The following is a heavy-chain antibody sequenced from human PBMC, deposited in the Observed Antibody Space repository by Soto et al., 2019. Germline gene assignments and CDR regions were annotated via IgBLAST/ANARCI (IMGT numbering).Heavy chain of an antibody. CDR2: IYYSGST. J-gene: IGHJ4*02. D-gene: IGHD4-17*01. CDR1: GGSISSYY. Sequence: SETLSLTCTVSGGSISSYYWSWIRQPPGKGLEWIGYIYYSGSTNYNPSLKSRVTISVDTSKNHFSLKLSSVTAADTAVYYCARDGVDYGDYYFDYWGQGTLVTVSS. V-gene: IGHV4-59*12. CDR3: ARDGVDYGDYYFDY.